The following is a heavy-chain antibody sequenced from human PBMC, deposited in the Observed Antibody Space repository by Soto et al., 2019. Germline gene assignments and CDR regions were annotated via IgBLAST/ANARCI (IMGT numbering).Heavy chain of an antibody. CDR2: IMPVFPTP. CDR1: GGTFRTSA. CDR3: ARDKDRQQLGGNYYYIMDV. Sequence: QVQLVQSGAEVKKPGSSVKVSCKTSGGTFRTSAISWVRQAPGQGLEWMGGIMPVFPTPDYAQKFQGRVTXTXDXXTGKAYMELSSLRSEDTAVYYCARDKDRQQLGGNYYYIMDVWGQGTTVTVSS. J-gene: IGHJ6*01. D-gene: IGHD3-3*02. V-gene: IGHV1-69*05.